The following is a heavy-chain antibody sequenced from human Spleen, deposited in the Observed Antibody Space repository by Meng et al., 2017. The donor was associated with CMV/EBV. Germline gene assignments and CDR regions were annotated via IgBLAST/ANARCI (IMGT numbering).Heavy chain of an antibody. J-gene: IGHJ4*02. Sequence: SETLSLTCTVSGGSVSSGSYYWSWIRQPPGKGLEWIGYIYYSGSTNYNPSLKSRVTISVDTSKNQFSLKLSSVTAADTAVYYCARTGYQLLSIDYWGQGTLVTVSS. V-gene: IGHV4-61*01. CDR1: GGSVSSGSYY. CDR2: IYYSGST. CDR3: ARTGYQLLSIDY. D-gene: IGHD2-2*01.